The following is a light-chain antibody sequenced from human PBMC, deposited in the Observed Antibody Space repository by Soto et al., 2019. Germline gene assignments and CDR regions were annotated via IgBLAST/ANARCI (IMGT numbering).Light chain of an antibody. J-gene: IGKJ1*01. Sequence: EIVMTQSPATLSVSPGERATLSCRASQSVNSNLAWYQQKPGQAPRLLIYGASTRVAGIPARFSGSGSGTEFSLTISSLQPDDFATYYCQHYNSYSEAFGQGTKVELK. CDR1: QSVNSN. CDR2: GAS. CDR3: QHYNSYSEA. V-gene: IGKV3-15*01.